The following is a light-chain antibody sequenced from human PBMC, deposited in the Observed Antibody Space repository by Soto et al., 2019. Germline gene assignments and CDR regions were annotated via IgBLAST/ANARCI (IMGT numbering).Light chain of an antibody. CDR1: GSNIGAGYD. CDR2: GNN. Sequence: QSVLTQPPSVSGAPGQRVTISCTGSGSNIGAGYDVHWYQQLPGTAPKLLIYGNNNRPSGVPDRFSGSKSGTSASLAITGLQAEDEGDYYCQSYDSSLSGSGVFGGGTKLTVL. CDR3: QSYDSSLSGSGV. V-gene: IGLV1-40*01. J-gene: IGLJ2*01.